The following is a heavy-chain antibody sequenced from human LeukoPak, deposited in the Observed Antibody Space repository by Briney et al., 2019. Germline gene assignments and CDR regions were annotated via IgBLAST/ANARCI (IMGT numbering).Heavy chain of an antibody. Sequence: PSETLSLTCAVSGYSISTGYNWGWIRQSPREGLEWIGSNSHSGSTYYKPSLKSRVTISIDTSNNEYSLSLIPVTAADTALYFCARGYYGSGSYYKGNYFDYWGQGTLVTVSS. CDR1: GYSISTGYN. CDR3: ARGYYGSGSYYKGNYFDY. V-gene: IGHV4-38-2*01. CDR2: NSHSGST. J-gene: IGHJ4*02. D-gene: IGHD3-10*01.